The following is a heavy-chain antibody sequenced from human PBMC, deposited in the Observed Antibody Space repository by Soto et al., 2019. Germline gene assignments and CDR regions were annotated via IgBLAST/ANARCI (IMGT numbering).Heavy chain of an antibody. CDR2: IGTQHDT. CDR3: ARQASYWHGGGGWFDP. V-gene: IGHV3-13*01. CDR1: GFTFSAYD. Sequence: EVQLVESGGGLVQPGGSLRLSCAASGFTFSAYDMHWVRQATGKGLEWVAAIGTQHDTYYPVSVKGRFTISRENAKNSLYLQMSSLTAGDTAVYYWARQASYWHGGGGWFDPWGQGTLVTVSS. D-gene: IGHD2-8*02. J-gene: IGHJ5*02.